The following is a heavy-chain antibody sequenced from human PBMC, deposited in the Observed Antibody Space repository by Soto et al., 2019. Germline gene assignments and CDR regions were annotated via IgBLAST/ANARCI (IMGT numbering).Heavy chain of an antibody. CDR2: IDPSDSYT. CDR3: ARHNLLPLAAAGNYYYYGMDV. Sequence: PGESLKISCKGSGYSFTSYWISWVRQMPGKGLEWMGRIDPSDSYTNYSPSFQGHVTISADKSISTAYLQWSSLKASDTAMYYCARHNLLPLAAAGNYYYYGMDVWGQGTTVTVSS. D-gene: IGHD6-13*01. J-gene: IGHJ6*02. CDR1: GYSFTSYW. V-gene: IGHV5-10-1*01.